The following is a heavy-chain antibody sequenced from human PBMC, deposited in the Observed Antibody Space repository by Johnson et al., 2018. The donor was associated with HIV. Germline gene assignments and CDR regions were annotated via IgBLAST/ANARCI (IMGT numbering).Heavy chain of an antibody. V-gene: IGHV3-30*02. CDR2: IHYDGSNK. Sequence: QVQLVESGGGVVQPGGSLRLSCAASGFTFSSYGMHWVRQAPGKGLEWVAFIHYDGSNKYYADSVKGRFTISRDNSKNTLYLQMNSLRPEDTAVYYCARDEWSRSSGDAFDIWGQGTMVTVSS. CDR3: ARDEWSRSSGDAFDI. CDR1: GFTFSSYG. D-gene: IGHD6-6*01. J-gene: IGHJ3*02.